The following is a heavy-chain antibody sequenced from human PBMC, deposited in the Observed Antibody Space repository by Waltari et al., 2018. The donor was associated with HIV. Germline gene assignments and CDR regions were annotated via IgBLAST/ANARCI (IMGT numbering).Heavy chain of an antibody. CDR3: ARHEQYYYDSSGYYGWFDP. V-gene: IGHV5-51*01. J-gene: IGHJ5*02. CDR1: GYSFTSYW. Sequence: EVQLVQSGAEVKKPGESLKISCKGSGYSFTSYWIGGVGQLPGKGLEWMGIIYPGDSDTRYSPSFQGQVTISADKSISTAYLQWSSLKASDTAMYYCARHEQYYYDSSGYYGWFDPWGQGTLVTVSS. D-gene: IGHD3-22*01. CDR2: IYPGDSDT.